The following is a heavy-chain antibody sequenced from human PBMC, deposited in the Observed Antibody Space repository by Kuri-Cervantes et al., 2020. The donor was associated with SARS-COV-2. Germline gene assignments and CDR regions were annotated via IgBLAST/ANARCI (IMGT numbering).Heavy chain of an antibody. V-gene: IGHV1-8*02. D-gene: IGHD1-1*01. CDR2: LNPDTGNT. Sequence: SVKVSCKASGYTFTSYGISWVRQAAGQGLEWMGWLNPDTGNTGNAKEFQGRVTMTTDTSINTAYMEVSSLSFEDTAIYYCARDSGDWNPNGLDIWGQGTMVTVSS. CDR1: GYTFTSYG. CDR3: ARDSGDWNPNGLDI. J-gene: IGHJ3*02.